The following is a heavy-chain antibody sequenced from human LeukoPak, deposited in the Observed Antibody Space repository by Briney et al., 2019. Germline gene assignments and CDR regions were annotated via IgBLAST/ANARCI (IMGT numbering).Heavy chain of an antibody. J-gene: IGHJ4*02. CDR2: FSAYNGNT. V-gene: IGHV1-18*01. D-gene: IGHD6-13*01. CDR3: AREHSSSWYVVDY. CDR1: GYTFTNYG. Sequence: ASVKVSCKASGYTFTNYGFTWVRQAPGQGLEWMGWFSAYNGNTDYAQIFQGRVSMTRDISTSTAYMELGSLRSDDTAVYYCAREHSSSWYVVDYWGQGTLVTVSS.